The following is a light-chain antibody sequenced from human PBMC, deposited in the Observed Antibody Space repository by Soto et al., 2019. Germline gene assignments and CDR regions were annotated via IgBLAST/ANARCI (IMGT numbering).Light chain of an antibody. V-gene: IGKV1-9*01. CDR1: QGISSY. J-gene: IGKJ5*01. CDR3: QGLNDYPIT. CDR2: AAS. Sequence: DIQLTQSPSFLSASVGDRVTITCRASQGISSYLAWYQQKPGEAPKFLIYAASTLRGGVPSRFSGSGSGTEFPLTISSLQPEDFATYYCQGLNDYPITFVQGTRLEIK.